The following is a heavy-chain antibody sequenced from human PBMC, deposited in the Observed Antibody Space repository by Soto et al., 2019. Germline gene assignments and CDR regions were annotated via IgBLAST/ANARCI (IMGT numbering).Heavy chain of an antibody. Sequence: QVQLVQSGAEVKKPGASVKVSCKASGYNFIDYYIQWVRQAPGQGLEWMGWINPNSGGTYYAQKFQDWVTMTRDTSLNTVYMELSSLKSDDTAVYYCARDWGHYYGSASVPSPHPFDPWGQGTRVTVSS. CDR2: INPNSGGT. CDR3: ARDWGHYYGSASVPSPHPFDP. J-gene: IGHJ5*02. V-gene: IGHV1-2*04. CDR1: GYNFIDYY. D-gene: IGHD3-10*01.